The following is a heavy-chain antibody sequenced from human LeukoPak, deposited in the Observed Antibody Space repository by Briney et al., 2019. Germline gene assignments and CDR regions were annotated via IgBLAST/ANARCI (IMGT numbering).Heavy chain of an antibody. CDR3: AKGWRDGYNFGDY. D-gene: IGHD5-24*01. J-gene: IGHJ4*02. CDR1: GFTFSSYG. Sequence: GGSLRLSCAASGFTFSSYGMHWVRQAPGRGLEWVAVISYDGSGKYYADSVKGRFTISRDNSRNTLDLQMNSLRVEDTAVYYCAKGWRDGYNFGDYWGQGTLVTVSS. CDR2: ISYDGSGK. V-gene: IGHV3-30*18.